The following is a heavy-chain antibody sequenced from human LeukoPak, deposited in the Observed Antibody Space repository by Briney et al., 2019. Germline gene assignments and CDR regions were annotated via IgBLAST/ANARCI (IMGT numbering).Heavy chain of an antibody. CDR1: GFTFSRYG. V-gene: IGHV3-33*01. CDR2: IWYDGSKK. J-gene: IGHJ1*01. CDR3: ARVSEDYSSGWYEEYFQY. D-gene: IGHD6-19*01. Sequence: PGGSLRLSCAASGFTFSRYGMHWVRQAPGKGLEWVAVIWYDGSKKNYADSVKGRFTISRDTSKNTLNLQMTSLRAEDTAVYYCARVSEDYSSGWYEEYFQYWGQGTLVIVSS.